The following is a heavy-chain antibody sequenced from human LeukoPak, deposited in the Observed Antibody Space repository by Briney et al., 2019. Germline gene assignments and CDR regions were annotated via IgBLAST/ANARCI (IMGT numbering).Heavy chain of an antibody. CDR1: GFTFSSYA. V-gene: IGHV3-23*01. CDR2: ISGSGGST. CDR3: AKDSASGTNFDY. Sequence: PGGSLRLSCAASGFTFSSYAMSWVRQAPGKGLEWVSAISGSGGSTYYADSVKGRVTISRDISKNTLYLQMHRLRAEDTAVYYCAKDSASGTNFDYWGQGTLVTVSS. D-gene: IGHD1-26*01. J-gene: IGHJ4*02.